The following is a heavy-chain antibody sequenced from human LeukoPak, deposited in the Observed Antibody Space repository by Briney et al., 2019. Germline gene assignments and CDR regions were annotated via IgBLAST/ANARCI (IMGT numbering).Heavy chain of an antibody. V-gene: IGHV3-7*01. D-gene: IGHD2-2*01. J-gene: IGHJ5*02. CDR3: ARDDCSSISCYHNWFNP. Sequence: GGSLRLSCAASGFTFSSYWMSWVRQAPGKGLEWVANIKQDGSEKYYVDSVKGRFTISRDNAKNSLYLQMNSLRAEDTAVYYCARDDCSSISCYHNWFNPWGQGTLVTVSS. CDR1: GFTFSSYW. CDR2: IKQDGSEK.